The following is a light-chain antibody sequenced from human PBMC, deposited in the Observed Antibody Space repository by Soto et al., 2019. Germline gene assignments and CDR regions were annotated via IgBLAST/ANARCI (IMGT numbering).Light chain of an antibody. CDR3: QQYNAYPRT. CDR1: QDIGHY. Sequence: DIPMTQSPSSLSAYVGDSVTITCRASQDIGHYLAWFQQRPGRAPKSLIYAASNLQSGVPSRFSGSGSGTDFTLTISTVQPEDFATYYCQQYNAYPRTFGQGTKVEIK. V-gene: IGKV1-16*01. J-gene: IGKJ1*01. CDR2: AAS.